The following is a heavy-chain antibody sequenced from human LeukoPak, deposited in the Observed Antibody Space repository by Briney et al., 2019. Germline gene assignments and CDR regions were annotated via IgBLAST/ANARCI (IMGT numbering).Heavy chain of an antibody. Sequence: PSETLSLTCAVYGGSFSGYYWSWIRQPPGKGLEWIGEINHSGSTNHNPSLKSRVTISVDTSKNQFSLKLSSVTAADTAVYYCARGLYDSSGYYYAEFDYWGQGTLVTVSS. CDR1: GGSFSGYY. J-gene: IGHJ4*02. V-gene: IGHV4-34*01. CDR2: INHSGST. D-gene: IGHD3-22*01. CDR3: ARGLYDSSGYYYAEFDY.